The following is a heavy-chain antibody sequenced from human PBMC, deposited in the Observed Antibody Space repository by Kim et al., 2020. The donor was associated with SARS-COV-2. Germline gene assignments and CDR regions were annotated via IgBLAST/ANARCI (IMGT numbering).Heavy chain of an antibody. Sequence: SVKVSCKASGGTFLRSPFRWVRLAPGQGLEWMGRIIPILGIANYAQKFQGRVTITADKSTSTAYMELSSLRSEDTAVYYCARSGYSGYDGVDYWGQGTLVTVSS. J-gene: IGHJ4*02. V-gene: IGHV1-69*02. CDR3: ARSGYSGYDGVDY. CDR1: GGTFLRSP. CDR2: IIPILGIA. D-gene: IGHD5-12*01.